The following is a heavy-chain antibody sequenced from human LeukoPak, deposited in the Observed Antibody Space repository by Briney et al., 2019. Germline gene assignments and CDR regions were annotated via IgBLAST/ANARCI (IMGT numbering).Heavy chain of an antibody. Sequence: GGSLRLSCAASGFTFSSYSMNWVRQAPGKGLEWVSSISSSSSYIYYADSVKGRFTISRDNAKNSLYLQMNSLRAEDTAVYYCAGGIAVAGHDPLQYWGQGTLVTVSS. V-gene: IGHV3-21*01. D-gene: IGHD6-19*01. J-gene: IGHJ4*02. CDR1: GFTFSSYS. CDR3: AGGIAVAGHDPLQY. CDR2: ISSSSSYI.